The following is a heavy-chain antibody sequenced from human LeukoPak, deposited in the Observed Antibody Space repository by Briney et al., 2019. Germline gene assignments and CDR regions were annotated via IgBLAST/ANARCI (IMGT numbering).Heavy chain of an antibody. D-gene: IGHD3-3*01. CDR3: AKGVTIFGVVTTSFYYYYMDV. Sequence: PGRSLRLSCAASGFTFSSYAMHWVRQAPGKGLEWVAVISYDGSNKYYADSVKGRFTISRDNSKNTLYLQMNSLRAEDTAVYYCAKGVTIFGVVTTSFYYYYMDVWGKGTTVTVSS. CDR2: ISYDGSNK. J-gene: IGHJ6*03. V-gene: IGHV3-30-3*01. CDR1: GFTFSSYA.